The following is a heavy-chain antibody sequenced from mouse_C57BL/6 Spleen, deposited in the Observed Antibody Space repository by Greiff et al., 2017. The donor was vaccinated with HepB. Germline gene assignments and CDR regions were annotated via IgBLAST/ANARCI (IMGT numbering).Heavy chain of an antibody. CDR1: GYTFTDYE. CDR2: IDPETGGT. J-gene: IGHJ2*01. V-gene: IGHV1-15*01. CDR3: TRWGFDY. Sequence: VQLQQSGAELVRPGASVTLSCKASGYTFTDYEIHWVKQTPVHGLEWIGAIDPETGGTAYNQKFKGKAILTADKSSSTAYMELRSLTSEDSAVYYCTRWGFDYWGQGTTLTVSS.